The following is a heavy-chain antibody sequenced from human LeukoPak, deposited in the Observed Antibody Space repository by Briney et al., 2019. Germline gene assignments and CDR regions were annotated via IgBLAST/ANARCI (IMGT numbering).Heavy chain of an antibody. CDR2: ISGSGGST. Sequence: GGSLRLSCAASGFTFSSCAMSWVRQAPGKGLEWVSAISGSGGSTYYADSVKGRFTISRDNSKNTLYLQMNSLRAEDTAVYYCAKEKGITMIVVVRYYFDYWGQGTLVTVSS. J-gene: IGHJ4*02. CDR1: GFTFSSCA. CDR3: AKEKGITMIVVVRYYFDY. D-gene: IGHD3-22*01. V-gene: IGHV3-23*01.